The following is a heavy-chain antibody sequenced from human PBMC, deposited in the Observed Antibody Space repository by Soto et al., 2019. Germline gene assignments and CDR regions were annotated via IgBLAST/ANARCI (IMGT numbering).Heavy chain of an antibody. D-gene: IGHD3-16*01. J-gene: IGHJ6*03. CDR3: ARFGPTAPYPYYYYYYMDV. CDR1: GYTFTSYD. CDR2: MNPNSGNT. Sequence: ASVKVSCKASGYTFTSYDINWVRQATGQGLEWMGWMNPNSGNTGYAQKFQGRVTMTRNTSISTAYMELSNLRSEDTAVYYCARFGPTAPYPYYYYYYMDVWGKGTTVTVSS. V-gene: IGHV1-8*01.